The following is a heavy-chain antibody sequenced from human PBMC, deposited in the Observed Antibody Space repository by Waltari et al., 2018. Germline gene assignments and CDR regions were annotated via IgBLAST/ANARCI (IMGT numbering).Heavy chain of an antibody. D-gene: IGHD5-12*01. J-gene: IGHJ4*02. CDR3: AREGRGATYYFDY. V-gene: IGHV3-21*01. CDR1: GFTFRTNS. CDR2: IISSSSYI. Sequence: EVQLVESGGGLVKPGGSLRLSCAASGFTFRTNSMNWVRQAPGKGLAWVSSIISSSSYISYAYSVKGRFTISRDNAKNSLYLQMNSLRAEYTAVYYCAREGRGATYYFDYWGQGTLVTVSS.